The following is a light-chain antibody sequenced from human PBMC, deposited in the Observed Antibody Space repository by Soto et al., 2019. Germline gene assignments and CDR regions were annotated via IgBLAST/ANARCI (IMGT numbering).Light chain of an antibody. V-gene: IGLV1-47*02. CDR3: VSWDDSLSGLV. J-gene: IGLJ1*01. Sequence: QLVLTQPPSASGTPGQRVIISCSGSTSNFGGNSANWYQQFPGTAPKVLIYSNNQRPSGVPDRFSGSKSGTSASLAISGLRSEDEADYYCVSWDDSLSGLVFGTGTKLTVL. CDR1: TSNFGGNS. CDR2: SNN.